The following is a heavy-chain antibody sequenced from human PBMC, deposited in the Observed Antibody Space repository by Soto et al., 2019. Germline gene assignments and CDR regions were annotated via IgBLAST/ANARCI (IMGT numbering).Heavy chain of an antibody. Sequence: SVKVSCKASGGTFRNYGIGWVRQAPGQGLEWMGGIIPVFGTTNYAQKFQGRVTITADESTSTAYIEVSSLRSEDTAMFYCGRYCSGGSCHTLDYCGMDVWGQGTTVTVSS. D-gene: IGHD2-15*01. J-gene: IGHJ6*02. CDR2: IIPVFGTT. CDR3: GRYCSGGSCHTLDYCGMDV. V-gene: IGHV1-69*13. CDR1: GGTFRNYG.